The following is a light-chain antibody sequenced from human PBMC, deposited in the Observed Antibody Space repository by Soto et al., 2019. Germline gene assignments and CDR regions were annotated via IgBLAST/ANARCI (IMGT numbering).Light chain of an antibody. CDR2: GAS. Sequence: DIQMTQSPSSVSASVGDRVTITCRASQGISRWLDWYQQKPGKAPKLLIYGASSVQSGVPSRFSGSGSGTDFTLTIRSLQHEDFEPYYCQQAESFHLTLRGGTKV. CDR3: QQAESFHLT. V-gene: IGKV1-12*01. CDR1: QGISRW. J-gene: IGKJ4*01.